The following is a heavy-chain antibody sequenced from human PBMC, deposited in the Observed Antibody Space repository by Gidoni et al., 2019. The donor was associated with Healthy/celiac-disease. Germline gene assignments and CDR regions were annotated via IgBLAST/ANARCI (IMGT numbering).Heavy chain of an antibody. CDR1: GGSISSYY. V-gene: IGHV4-4*07. J-gene: IGHJ6*03. CDR2: IYTSGST. CDR3: ARGRLVAPNRRTGGYYYYMDV. D-gene: IGHD2-15*01. Sequence: QVQLQESGPGLVKPSETLSLTCTVSGGSISSYYWSWIRQPAGKGLEWIGRIYTSGSTNYNPSLKSRVTMSVDTSKNQFSLKLSSVTAADTAVYYCARGRLVAPNRRTGGYYYYMDVWGKGTTVTVSS.